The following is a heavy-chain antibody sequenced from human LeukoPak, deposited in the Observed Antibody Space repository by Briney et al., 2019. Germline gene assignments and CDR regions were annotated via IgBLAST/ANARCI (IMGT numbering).Heavy chain of an antibody. V-gene: IGHV3-30-3*01. CDR1: GFTFSSYA. J-gene: IGHJ6*02. CDR2: ISYDGSNK. D-gene: IGHD5-12*01. CDR3: AGGYSDYDEYGRDV. Sequence: GGSLRLSCAAAGFTFSSYAMHWVRQAPGKGLEWVAVISYDGSNKYYADSVKGRFTISRDNSKNTLYLQMNSLRAEDTAVIYCAGGYSDYDEYGRDVWGQGTTVTVSS.